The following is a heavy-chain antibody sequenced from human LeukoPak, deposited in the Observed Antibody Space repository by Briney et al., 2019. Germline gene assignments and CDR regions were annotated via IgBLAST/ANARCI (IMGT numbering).Heavy chain of an antibody. Sequence: PGGSVRLSCAASGFTLSSYWMHWVRQAPGKGLVWVSRINSDGSSTTYADSVKGRFTISRDNAKNTLYLQMNSLRAEDTGVYYCARIASHSSSWYDCVYWGQGTLVTVSS. CDR3: ARIASHSSSWYDCVY. J-gene: IGHJ4*02. D-gene: IGHD6-13*01. CDR1: GFTLSSYW. V-gene: IGHV3-74*01. CDR2: INSDGSST.